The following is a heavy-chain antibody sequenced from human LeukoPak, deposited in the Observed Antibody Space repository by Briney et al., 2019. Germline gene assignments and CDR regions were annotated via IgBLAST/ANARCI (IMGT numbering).Heavy chain of an antibody. V-gene: IGHV4-59*08. CDR3: AGHHPRNTVDF. Sequence: SETLSLTSTVSGGSISSYYWSWIRQPPGKGLEWIAYISDIGSINYNPSLKSRVTISLDTSKNQFSLKLSSVTAADTAVYYCAGHHPRNTVDFWGQGTLVTVSS. CDR2: ISDIGSI. CDR1: GGSISSYY. J-gene: IGHJ4*02. D-gene: IGHD2/OR15-2a*01.